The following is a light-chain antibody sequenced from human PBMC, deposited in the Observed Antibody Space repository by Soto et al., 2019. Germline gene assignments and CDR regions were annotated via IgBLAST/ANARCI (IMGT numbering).Light chain of an antibody. J-gene: IGLJ3*02. CDR3: GTWDASLTAWV. CDR1: SSNIGNNY. Sequence: QSVLTQPPSVSAAPGQKVTISCSGTSSNIGNNYVSWYQQLPGIAPKLLIYDNNKRPSGIPDRFSGSKSGTSATLDITGLQTGDEADYYCGTWDASLTAWVFGGGTQLTVL. V-gene: IGLV1-51*01. CDR2: DNN.